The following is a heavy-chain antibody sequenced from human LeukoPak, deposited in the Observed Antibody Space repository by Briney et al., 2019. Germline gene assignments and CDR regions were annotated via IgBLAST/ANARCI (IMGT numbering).Heavy chain of an antibody. D-gene: IGHD6-13*01. CDR2: IRSKANSYAT. Sequence: GGSLRLSCAASGFTFSGPAMHWVRQASGKGLEWVGRIRSKANSYATAYAASVKGRFTISRDDSKNTAYLQMNSLRAEDTAVYYCARDGAAAGRYYYYMDVWGKGTTVTVSS. J-gene: IGHJ6*03. CDR3: ARDGAAAGRYYYYMDV. V-gene: IGHV3-73*01. CDR1: GFTFSGPA.